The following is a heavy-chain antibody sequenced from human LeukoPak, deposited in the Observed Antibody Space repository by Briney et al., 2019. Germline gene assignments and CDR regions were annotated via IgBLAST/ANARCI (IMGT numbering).Heavy chain of an antibody. CDR3: ARDLLWFGEKHAFDI. Sequence: PSETLSLTCTVSGGSISSYYWSWIRQPAGKGLEWIGRIYTSGSTNYNPSLKSRVTMSVDTSKNQFSPKLSSVTAADTAVYYCARDLLWFGEKHAFDIWGQGTMVTVSS. D-gene: IGHD3-10*01. CDR2: IYTSGST. CDR1: GGSISSYY. V-gene: IGHV4-4*07. J-gene: IGHJ3*02.